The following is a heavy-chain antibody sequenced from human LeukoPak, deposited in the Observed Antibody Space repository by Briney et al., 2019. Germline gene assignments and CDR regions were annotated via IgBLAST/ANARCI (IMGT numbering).Heavy chain of an antibody. D-gene: IGHD5-24*01. Sequence: GGSLRLSCAASGFTFNSYEMNWVRRAPGKGLEWVSYISSSGSTIYYADSVKGRFTISRDNAKNSLYLQMNSLRAEDTAVYYCAPPLVEMATIGIDYWGQGTLVTVSS. CDR1: GFTFNSYE. J-gene: IGHJ4*02. V-gene: IGHV3-48*03. CDR2: ISSSGSTI. CDR3: APPLVEMATIGIDY.